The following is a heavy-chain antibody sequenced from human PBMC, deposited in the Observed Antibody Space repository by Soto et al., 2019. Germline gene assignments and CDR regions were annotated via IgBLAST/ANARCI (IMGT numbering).Heavy chain of an antibody. V-gene: IGHV3-30*18. CDR1: GFTFSSYG. J-gene: IGHJ4*02. CDR2: ISYDGSNK. Sequence: QVQLVESGGGVVQPGRSLRLTCAASGFTFSSYGMHWVRQAPGKGLEWVAVISYDGSNKYYADSVKGRFTISSDNSKNTLYLQMNSLRAEDTAVYYGAKDGTGTTYYFDYWGQGTLVNVSS. D-gene: IGHD1-7*01. CDR3: AKDGTGTTYYFDY.